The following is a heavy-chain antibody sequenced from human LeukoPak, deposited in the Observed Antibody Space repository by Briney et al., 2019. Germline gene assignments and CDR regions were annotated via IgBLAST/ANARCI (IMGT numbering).Heavy chain of an antibody. Sequence: GGSLRLSCAASGFTFSSYGMPWVRQAPGKGLEWVAVISYDGSNKYYADSVKGRFTISRDNSKNTLYLQMNSLRAEDTAVYYCAKSGYGSGSYSLDYWGQGTLVTVSS. CDR2: ISYDGSNK. D-gene: IGHD3-10*01. CDR3: AKSGYGSGSYSLDY. J-gene: IGHJ4*02. V-gene: IGHV3-30*18. CDR1: GFTFSSYG.